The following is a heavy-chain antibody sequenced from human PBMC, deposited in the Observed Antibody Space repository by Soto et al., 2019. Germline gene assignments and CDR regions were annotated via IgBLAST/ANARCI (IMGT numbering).Heavy chain of an antibody. CDR2: ISSSSSYT. V-gene: IGHV3-11*06. Sequence: LRLSCAASGFTFSDYYMSWIRQAPGKGLEWVSYISSSSSYTNYADSVKGRFTISRDNAKNSLYLQMNSLRAEDTAVYYCARERVSTAWGWVDAFDIWGQGTMVTVSS. J-gene: IGHJ3*02. D-gene: IGHD2-21*02. CDR1: GFTFSDYY. CDR3: ARERVSTAWGWVDAFDI.